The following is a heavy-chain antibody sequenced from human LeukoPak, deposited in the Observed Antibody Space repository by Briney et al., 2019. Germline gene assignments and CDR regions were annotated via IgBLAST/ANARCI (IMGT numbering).Heavy chain of an antibody. Sequence: SETLSLTCHVSGGSISGSGYYWGWIRQPPGKGLEWIGSIYYDGSTYYNPALRSRVTISVDTSKDWLSLQLSSVTAADTAVFYCARGHANTWYPSGLHFDYWGRGTLVTVSS. D-gene: IGHD3-16*01. J-gene: IGHJ4*02. CDR2: IYYDGST. CDR1: GGSISGSGYY. CDR3: ARGHANTWYPSGLHFDY. V-gene: IGHV4-39*07.